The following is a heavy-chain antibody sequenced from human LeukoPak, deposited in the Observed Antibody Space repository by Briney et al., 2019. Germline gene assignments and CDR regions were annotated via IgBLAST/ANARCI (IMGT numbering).Heavy chain of an antibody. D-gene: IGHD3/OR15-3a*01. V-gene: IGHV3-7*01. Sequence: GGSLGLSCAASGFTFSKYWMTWVRQAPGKGLEWLADIMKDGSVKDYLDSVEGRFTISRDNTKNSLFLQMNGLRAEDTAVYYCARNLDYHALDFWGQGTPVTVSS. CDR3: ARNLDYHALDF. CDR2: IMKDGSVK. J-gene: IGHJ4*02. CDR1: GFTFSKYW.